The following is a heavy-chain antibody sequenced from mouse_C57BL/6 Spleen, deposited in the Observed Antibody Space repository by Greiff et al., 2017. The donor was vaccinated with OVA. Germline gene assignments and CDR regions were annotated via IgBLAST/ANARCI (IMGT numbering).Heavy chain of an antibody. CDR3: ARALYGSIYAMDY. CDR2: IHPNSGST. V-gene: IGHV1-64*01. CDR1: GYTFTSYW. Sequence: VQLQQPGAELVKPGASVKLSCKASGYTFTSYWMHWVKQRPGQGLEWIGMIHPNSGSTNYNEKFKSKATLTVDKSSSTAYMQLSSLTSEDSAVYYCARALYGSIYAMDYWGQGTSVTVSS. D-gene: IGHD1-1*01. J-gene: IGHJ4*01.